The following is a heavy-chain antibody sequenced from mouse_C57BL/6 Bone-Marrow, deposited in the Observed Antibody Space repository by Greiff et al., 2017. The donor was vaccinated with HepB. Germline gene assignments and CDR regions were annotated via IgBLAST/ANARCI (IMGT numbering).Heavy chain of an antibody. Sequence: EVKLVESGGGLVQPKGSLKLSCAASGFSFNTYAMNWVRQAPGKGLEWVASIRSKSNNYATYYAVSVKDRFTSSRDDSESMLYLQMNNLKTEDTAMYYCGGYDVDYAMDYWGQGTSVTVSS. CDR1: GFSFNTYA. J-gene: IGHJ4*01. CDR2: IRSKSNNYAT. CDR3: GGYDVDYAMDY. D-gene: IGHD2-2*01. V-gene: IGHV10-1*01.